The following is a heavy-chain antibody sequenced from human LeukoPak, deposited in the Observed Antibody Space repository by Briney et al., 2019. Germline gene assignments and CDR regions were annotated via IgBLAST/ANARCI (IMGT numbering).Heavy chain of an antibody. Sequence: ASAKVSCKVSGYTLTELSMHWVRQAPGKGLEWMGGFDPEDGETIYAQKFQGRVTMTEDTSTDTAYMELSSLRSEDTAVYYCATDQDYGDYGYFQHWGQGTLVTVSS. CDR2: FDPEDGET. V-gene: IGHV1-24*01. CDR1: GYTLTELS. D-gene: IGHD4-17*01. J-gene: IGHJ1*01. CDR3: ATDQDYGDYGYFQH.